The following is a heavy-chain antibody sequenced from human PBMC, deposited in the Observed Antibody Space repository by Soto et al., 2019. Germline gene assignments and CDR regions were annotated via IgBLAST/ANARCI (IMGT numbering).Heavy chain of an antibody. CDR3: ARDPYYYDSSGYYRLYYYYGMDV. V-gene: IGHV1-69*01. CDR1: GGTFSSYA. Sequence: QVQLVQSGAEVKKPGSSVKVSCKASGGTFSSYAISWVRQAPGQGLEWMGGIIPIFGTANYAQKFQGRVTITADESTSTAYMELSSLRSEDTAVYYCARDPYYYDSSGYYRLYYYYGMDVWGQGTTVTVSS. J-gene: IGHJ6*02. D-gene: IGHD3-22*01. CDR2: IIPIFGTA.